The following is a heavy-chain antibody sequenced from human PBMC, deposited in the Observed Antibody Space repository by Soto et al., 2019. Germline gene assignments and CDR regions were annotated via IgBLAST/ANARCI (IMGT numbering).Heavy chain of an antibody. J-gene: IGHJ5*02. CDR2: IIPILGIA. V-gene: IGHV1-69*04. CDR3: ARDLVRGVNWFDP. Sequence: GASVKVSCKASGGTFSSYTISWVRQAPGQGLEWMGRIIPILGIANYAQKFQGRVTITADKSTSTAYMELSSLRSEDTAVYYCARDLVRGVNWFDPWGQGTLVTVSS. CDR1: GGTFSSYT. D-gene: IGHD3-10*01.